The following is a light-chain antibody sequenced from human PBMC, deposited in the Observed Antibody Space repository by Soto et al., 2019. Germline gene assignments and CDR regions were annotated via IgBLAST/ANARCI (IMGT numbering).Light chain of an antibody. Sequence: DIQMTQSPSSLSASVGDRVTITCRASQGISNYVAWYQQKPGKVPKLLIYAASTLQSGVPSRFSGSGSGTDFTLTISSLQPEDVATYYCQKYNSAPRTFGQGTKREIK. V-gene: IGKV1-27*01. J-gene: IGKJ2*01. CDR1: QGISNY. CDR3: QKYNSAPRT. CDR2: AAS.